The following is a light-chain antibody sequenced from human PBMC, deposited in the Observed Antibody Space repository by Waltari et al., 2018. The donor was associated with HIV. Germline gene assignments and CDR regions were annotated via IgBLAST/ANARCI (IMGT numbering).Light chain of an antibody. V-gene: IGLV3-25*03. J-gene: IGLJ3*02. CDR2: KES. Sequence: SYALTQPPSVSVSPGQTATITSSGDALPKQYAYWYQQKPGPAPVMVIYKESERPSGIPERCSGSSSATTVTLTISGVQAADEADYYCQSSDISGNYWVFGGGTKLTVL. CDR3: QSSDISGNYWV. CDR1: ALPKQY.